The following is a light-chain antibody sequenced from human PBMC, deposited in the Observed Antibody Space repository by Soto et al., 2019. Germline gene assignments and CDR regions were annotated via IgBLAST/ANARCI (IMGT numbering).Light chain of an antibody. V-gene: IGKV1-39*01. Sequence: DIQMTQSPSSLSAFVGDRVTLTCRASQTISNYLNWYQQRPGKAPKLLIYLASSLQSGVPSRFGGSGSGTDFTLTISSLQPEDSATYYCQQSYGPPITFGQGTRLEIK. CDR3: QQSYGPPIT. CDR1: QTISNY. CDR2: LAS. J-gene: IGKJ5*01.